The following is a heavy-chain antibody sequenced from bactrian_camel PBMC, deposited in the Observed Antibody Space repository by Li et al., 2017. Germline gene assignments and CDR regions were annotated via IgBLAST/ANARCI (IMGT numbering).Heavy chain of an antibody. CDR2: ISTGGGNA. Sequence: VQLVESGGGLVQPGGSLKLSCVASGFVFSRSPMSWVRQVPGKGLEWISSISTGGGNAYYADSVRGRFTISQVNTKNMVYLKMNSLKPEDTVLYYCNIHYPGPGDPGHRL. J-gene: IGHJ4*01. D-gene: IGHD2*01. CDR3: NIHY. CDR1: GFVFSRSP. V-gene: IGHV3S40*01.